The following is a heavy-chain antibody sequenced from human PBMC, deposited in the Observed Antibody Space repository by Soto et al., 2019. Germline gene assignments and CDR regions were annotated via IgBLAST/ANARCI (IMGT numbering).Heavy chain of an antibody. J-gene: IGHJ5*02. CDR2: IYYSGNT. D-gene: IGHD7-27*01. CDR3: ARRSFNWGYWFDP. Sequence: SETLSLTCTVSGDSISSGDYYWSWIRPPPGKGLEWIGCIYYSGNTNYNPSLKRRVTISVDTSKNQFSLKLSSVTAADTAVYYCARRSFNWGYWFDPWGQGTLVTVSS. CDR1: GDSISSGDYY. V-gene: IGHV4-61*08.